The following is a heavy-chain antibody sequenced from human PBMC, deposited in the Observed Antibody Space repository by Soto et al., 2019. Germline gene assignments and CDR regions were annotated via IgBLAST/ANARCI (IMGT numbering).Heavy chain of an antibody. CDR1: GFTFSSYA. Sequence: GGSLSLSCAASGFTFSSYAMSWVRQAPGKGLEWVSAISGSGGSTYYADSVKGRFTISRDNSKNTLYLQMNSLRAEDTAVYYCAKDPGDYVVLNWFYPWGQGTLVTVSS. J-gene: IGHJ5*02. CDR3: AKDPGDYVVLNWFYP. V-gene: IGHV3-23*01. CDR2: ISGSGGST. D-gene: IGHD4-17*01.